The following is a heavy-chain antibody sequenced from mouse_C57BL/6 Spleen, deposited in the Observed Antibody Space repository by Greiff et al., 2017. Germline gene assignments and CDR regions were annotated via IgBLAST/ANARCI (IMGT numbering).Heavy chain of an antibody. CDR2: ISYDGSN. CDR3: ARGAYYSKGGDY. J-gene: IGHJ2*01. V-gene: IGHV3-6*01. D-gene: IGHD2-5*01. CDR1: GYSITSGYY. Sequence: EVQLQQSGPGLVKPSQSLSLTCSVTGYSITSGYYWNWIRQFPGNKLEWMGYISYDGSNNYNPSLKNRISITRDTSKNQFFLKLNSVTTEDTATYYCARGAYYSKGGDYWGQGTTLTVSS.